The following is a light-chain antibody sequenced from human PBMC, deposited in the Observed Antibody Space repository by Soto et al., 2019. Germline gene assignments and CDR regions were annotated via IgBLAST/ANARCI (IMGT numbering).Light chain of an antibody. CDR1: SGDVGRYNL. V-gene: IGLV2-23*01. J-gene: IGLJ1*01. CDR2: EGT. CDR3: CSYAGSSTYV. Sequence: ALTHPASVSGSPGQSITISCTGTSGDVGRYNLVSWYQHYPGKAPQLMIYEGTKRPSGLSNRFSGSKSGNTASLTISGLQAEDEADYYCCSYAGSSTYVFGTGTKVTVL.